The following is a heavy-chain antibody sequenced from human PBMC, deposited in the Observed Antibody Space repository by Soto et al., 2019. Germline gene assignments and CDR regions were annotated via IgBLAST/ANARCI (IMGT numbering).Heavy chain of an antibody. J-gene: IGHJ4*02. CDR3: AKGHRYYGSGTYYFDY. CDR2: ISAGGGTT. CDR1: GFTFSTYA. V-gene: IGHV3-23*01. D-gene: IGHD3-10*01. Sequence: EVQLLDSGGGLVQPGGSLRLSCAASGFTFSTYAITWVRQAPGKGLEWVSAISAGGGTTYYADSVKGRFTISRDNSKNTLYLQMNSLRAEDTAVYYRAKGHRYYGSGTYYFDYWGQGTLVTVSS.